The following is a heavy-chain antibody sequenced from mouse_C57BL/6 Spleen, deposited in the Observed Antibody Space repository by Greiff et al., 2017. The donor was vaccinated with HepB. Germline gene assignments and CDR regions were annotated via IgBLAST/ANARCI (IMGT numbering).Heavy chain of an antibody. V-gene: IGHV1-52*01. CDR2: IDPSDSET. CDR3: ARSGDYERDY. D-gene: IGHD2-4*01. J-gene: IGHJ2*01. Sequence: VKLQQPGAELVRPGSSVKLSCKASGYTFTSYWMHWVKQRPIQGLEWIGNIDPSDSETHYNQKFKDKATLTVDKSSSTAYMQLSSLTSEDSAVYYCARSGDYERDYWGQGTTLTVSS. CDR1: GYTFTSYW.